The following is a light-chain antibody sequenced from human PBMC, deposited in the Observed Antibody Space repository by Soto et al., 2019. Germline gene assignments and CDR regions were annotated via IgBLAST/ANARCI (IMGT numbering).Light chain of an antibody. Sequence: DIQMTQSPSSLSATGGDAVTITCRASQSISSYLNWYQQKPGKAPKLLIYAASSLQSGVPSRFSGSGSGTDFTLTISSLQPEDFATYYCQQSYSTPLTFGGGTKVDIK. CDR1: QSISSY. V-gene: IGKV1-39*01. J-gene: IGKJ4*01. CDR3: QQSYSTPLT. CDR2: AAS.